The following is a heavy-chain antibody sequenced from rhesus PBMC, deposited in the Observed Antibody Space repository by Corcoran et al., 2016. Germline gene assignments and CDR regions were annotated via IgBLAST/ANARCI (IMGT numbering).Heavy chain of an antibody. J-gene: IGHJ5-1*01. CDR3: ARAGYSYSSPYNRFDV. CDR2: IYSNSEST. V-gene: IGHV4S12*01. CDR1: GGTIRSGYYY. D-gene: IGHD5-12*01. Sequence: QVQLQESGPGVVKPSETLSLTCAVSGGTIRSGYYYWSWIRQPPGQGLEWIGGIYSNSESTNYNPSLKSRVTISKDTSKNQFSLKLSSVTATDTAVYYCARAGYSYSSPYNRFDVWGPGVLVTVSS.